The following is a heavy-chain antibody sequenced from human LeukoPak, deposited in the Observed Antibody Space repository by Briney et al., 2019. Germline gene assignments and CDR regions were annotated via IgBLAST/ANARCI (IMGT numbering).Heavy chain of an antibody. V-gene: IGHV3-48*01. D-gene: IGHD2-15*01. CDR1: GFTFSSYS. J-gene: IGHJ4*02. CDR2: ISSSSSTK. Sequence: PGGSLRLSCAASGFTFSSYSMNWVRQAPGKGLEWVSYISSSSSTKYYADSVKGRFTISRDNSKNSLYLQMNSLRAEDTAVYYCARPVPGSLDYFDYWGQGNLVTVSS. CDR3: ARPVPGSLDYFDY.